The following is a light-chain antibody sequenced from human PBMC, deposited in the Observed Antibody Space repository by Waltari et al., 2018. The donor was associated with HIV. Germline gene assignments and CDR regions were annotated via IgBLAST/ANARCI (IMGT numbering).Light chain of an antibody. CDR2: GKH. CDR3: ASWDDSLNGPV. CDR1: TSTIARNT. J-gene: IGLJ2*01. V-gene: IGLV1-44*01. Sequence: QSVLTQPPSASGTPEQRVTISCSGTTSTIARNTVSWFQQFPGTAPKVLIYGKHQRPSGVPDRFSGSKSGTSASLAISGLQSEDEADYYCASWDDSLNGPVFGGGTKLTVV.